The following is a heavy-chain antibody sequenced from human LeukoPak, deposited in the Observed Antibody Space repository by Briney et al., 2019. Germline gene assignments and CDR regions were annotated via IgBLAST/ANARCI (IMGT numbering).Heavy chain of an antibody. CDR2: ISSSSSTI. J-gene: IGHJ6*02. CDR1: GFTFSSYS. CDR3: ASPNYYDSSGYYSDYYYGMDV. D-gene: IGHD3-22*01. Sequence: PGGSLRLSCAASGFTFSSYSMNWVRQAPGKGLEWVSYISSSSSTIYYADSVKGRFTISRDNAKNSLYLQMNSLRAEDTAVYYCASPNYYDSSGYYSDYYYGMDVWGQGTTVTVSS. V-gene: IGHV3-48*01.